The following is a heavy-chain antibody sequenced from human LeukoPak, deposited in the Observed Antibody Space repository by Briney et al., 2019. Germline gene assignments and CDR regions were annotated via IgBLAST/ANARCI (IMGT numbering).Heavy chain of an antibody. V-gene: IGHV1-69*06. CDR1: GYTFTGYY. CDR2: IIPIFGTA. D-gene: IGHD3-10*01. Sequence: SVKVSCKASGYTFTGYYMHWVRQAPGQGLEWMGRIIPIFGTANYAQKFQGRVTITADKSTSTAYMELSSLRSEDTAVYYCARADMRTMVRGYYYYYYMDVWGKGTTVTVSS. J-gene: IGHJ6*03. CDR3: ARADMRTMVRGYYYYYYMDV.